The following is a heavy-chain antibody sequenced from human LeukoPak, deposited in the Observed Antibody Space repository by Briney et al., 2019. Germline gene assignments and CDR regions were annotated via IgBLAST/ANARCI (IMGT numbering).Heavy chain of an antibody. V-gene: IGHV3-30*18. J-gene: IGHJ4*02. CDR2: ISYDGSNK. CDR1: GVVFSNYW. D-gene: IGHD3-10*01. CDR3: AKEDRGSGSGY. Sequence: GGSLRLFCAASGVVFSNYWMHWVRQAPGKGLEWVAVISYDGSNKYYADSVKGRFTISRDNSMNTLYLQMNSLRAEDTAVYYCAKEDRGSGSGYWGQGTLVTVSS.